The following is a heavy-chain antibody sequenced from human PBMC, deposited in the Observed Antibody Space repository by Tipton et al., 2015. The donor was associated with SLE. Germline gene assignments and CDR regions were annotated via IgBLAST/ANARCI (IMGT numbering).Heavy chain of an antibody. Sequence: QLVQSGAEVKKSGESLTISCKASGYNFSTYWIGWVRQMPGKGLELMGMIYPGDSHTIYSPSFQGQVTMSADKSISTAFLRWGSLKASDTAMYYCARGESYSYFYKDVWGKGTTVAVSS. J-gene: IGHJ6*03. CDR2: IYPGDSHT. V-gene: IGHV5-51*03. CDR3: ARGESYSYFYKDV. CDR1: GYNFSTYW.